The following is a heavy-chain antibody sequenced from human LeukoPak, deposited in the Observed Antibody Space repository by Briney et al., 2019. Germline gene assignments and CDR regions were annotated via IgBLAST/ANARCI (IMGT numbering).Heavy chain of an antibody. CDR1: GFTFSSYS. CDR3: ARAPMGSSGSTPVY. Sequence: GGSLRLSCAASGFTFSSYSMNWVRQAPGKGLGWVSYISSSSSTIYYADSVKGRFTISRDDAKNSLYLQMNSLRAEDTAVYYCARAPMGSSGSTPVYWGQGTLVTVSS. CDR2: ISSSSSTI. J-gene: IGHJ4*02. D-gene: IGHD3-22*01. V-gene: IGHV3-48*04.